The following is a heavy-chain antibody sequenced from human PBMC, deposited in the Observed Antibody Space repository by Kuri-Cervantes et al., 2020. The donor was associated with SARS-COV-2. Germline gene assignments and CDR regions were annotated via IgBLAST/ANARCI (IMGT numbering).Heavy chain of an antibody. D-gene: IGHD1-26*01. V-gene: IGHV4-38-2*01. J-gene: IGHJ4*02. Sequence: ESLKISCAVSGYSISSGYYWGWIRQPPGKGLEWIGSIYHSGSTYYNPSLKSRVTISVDTSKNQFSLKLSSVTAADTAVYYCARLPTDSGSYFLSLLFSQSKWGQGTLVTVSS. CDR1: GYSISSGYY. CDR2: IYHSGST. CDR3: ARLPTDSGSYFLSLLFSQSK.